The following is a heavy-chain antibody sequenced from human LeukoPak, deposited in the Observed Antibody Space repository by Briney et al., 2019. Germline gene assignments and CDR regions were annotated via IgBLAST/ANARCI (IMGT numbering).Heavy chain of an antibody. V-gene: IGHV3-23*01. CDR2: ISGSGGST. CDR3: AKDKVSSSWYYFDY. CDR1: GFTFSSYA. D-gene: IGHD6-13*01. J-gene: IGHJ4*02. Sequence: GGSLRLSCAASGFTFSSYAMSWVRQAPGKGLEWVSEISGSGGSTYYADSVKGRLTISRDNSKNTLYLQMNSLRAEDTAVYYCAKDKVSSSWYYFDYWGQGTLVTVSS.